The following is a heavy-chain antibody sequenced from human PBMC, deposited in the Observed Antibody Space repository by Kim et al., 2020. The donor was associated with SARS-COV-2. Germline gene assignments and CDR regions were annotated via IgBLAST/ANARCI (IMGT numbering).Heavy chain of an antibody. J-gene: IGHJ4*02. V-gene: IGHV3-23*01. Sequence: GGSLRLSCAASGFTFSSYAMSWVRQAPGKGLEWVSAISGSGGSTYYADSVKGRFTISRDNSKNTLYLQMNSLRAEDTAVYYCANPHLSFSSGWFGSVLVDYWGQGTLVTVSS. CDR2: ISGSGGST. D-gene: IGHD6-19*01. CDR1: GFTFSSYA. CDR3: ANPHLSFSSGWFGSVLVDY.